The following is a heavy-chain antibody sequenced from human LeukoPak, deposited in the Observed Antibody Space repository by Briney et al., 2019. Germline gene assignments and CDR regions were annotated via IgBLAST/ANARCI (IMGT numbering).Heavy chain of an antibody. J-gene: IGHJ4*02. CDR3: AKDFRIGYSAHFDY. CDR1: GFTFRSQA. V-gene: IGHV3-23*01. CDR2: IYENGGTT. Sequence: GGSLRLSRVGSGFTFRSQAMSWVRQAPEKGLEFVSGIYENGGTTYYADSVKGRFSISRDNSKNTLYLQMDSLRGEDTAVYYCAKDFRIGYSAHFDYWGQGALVTVSS. D-gene: IGHD2-21*01.